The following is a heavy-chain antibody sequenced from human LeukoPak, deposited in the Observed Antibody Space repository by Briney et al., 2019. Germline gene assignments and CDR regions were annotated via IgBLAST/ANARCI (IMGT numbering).Heavy chain of an antibody. CDR3: AKEVDCPSDCLFFHS. CDR1: GFLFSNFW. Sequence: GGSLRLSCAASGFLFSNFWMGWVRQAPGKGLEWVANIKQDESEKYYVDSVKGRFTISRDNSRNSVFLQMNSLRPEDAALYHCAKEVDCPSDCLFFHSWGQGTLVTVSS. D-gene: IGHD2-21*02. V-gene: IGHV3-7*03. J-gene: IGHJ4*02. CDR2: IKQDESEK.